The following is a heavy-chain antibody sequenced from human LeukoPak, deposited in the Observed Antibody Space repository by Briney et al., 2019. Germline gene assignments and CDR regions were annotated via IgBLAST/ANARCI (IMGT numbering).Heavy chain of an antibody. CDR1: GFTFSSYW. Sequence: GGSLRLSCAASGFTFSSYWMSWVRQAPGKGLEWVANIKQGGSEKYYVDSVKGRFTISRDNAKNSLYLQMNSLRAEDTAVYYCARDDSSGLLFYWGQGTLVTVSS. CDR2: IKQGGSEK. D-gene: IGHD2-21*02. CDR3: ARDDSSGLLFY. V-gene: IGHV3-7*01. J-gene: IGHJ4*02.